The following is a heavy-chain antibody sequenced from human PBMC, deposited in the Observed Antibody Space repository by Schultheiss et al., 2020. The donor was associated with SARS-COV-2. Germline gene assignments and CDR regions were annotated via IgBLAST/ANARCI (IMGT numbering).Heavy chain of an antibody. CDR3: ARVPYGYSSSWGWYFDL. CDR2: IYYSGST. CDR1: GGSISSYY. Sequence: SETLSLTCTVSGGSISSYYWSWIRQPPGQGLEWIGSIYYSGSTFYNPSLKTRLTISADTSKNQFSLKLSSVTAADTAVYYCARVPYGYSSSWGWYFDLWGRGTLVTVSS. D-gene: IGHD6-13*01. J-gene: IGHJ2*01. V-gene: IGHV4-59*01.